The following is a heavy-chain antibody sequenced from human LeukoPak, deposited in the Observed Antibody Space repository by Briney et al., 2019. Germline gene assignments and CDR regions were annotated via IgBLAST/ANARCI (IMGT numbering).Heavy chain of an antibody. J-gene: IGHJ3*02. CDR3: ARRVFGELLSNYDAFDI. CDR1: GYRFTSYW. D-gene: IGHD3-10*01. Sequence: GESLKISCKASGYRFTSYWIGWVRQMPGNGLEWMALIFPGDSDTRYSPSFQGQVTISADKSISTAYLQWSSLKASDTAMYYCARRVFGELLSNYDAFDIWGQGTMVTVSS. V-gene: IGHV5-51*01. CDR2: IFPGDSDT.